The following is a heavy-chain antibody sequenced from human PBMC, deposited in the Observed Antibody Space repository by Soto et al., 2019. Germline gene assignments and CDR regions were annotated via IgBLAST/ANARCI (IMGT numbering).Heavy chain of an antibody. CDR2: IIPILGIA. J-gene: IGHJ4*02. CDR1: GGTFSSYT. CDR3: AGVPVAGINFFDY. D-gene: IGHD6-19*01. Sequence: QVQLVQSGAEVKKPGSSVKVSCKASGGTFSSYTISWVRQAPGQGLEWMGRIIPILGIANYAQKFQGRATITADKSTSTAYMELSSLRSEDTAVYYCAGVPVAGINFFDYWGQGTLVTVSS. V-gene: IGHV1-69*02.